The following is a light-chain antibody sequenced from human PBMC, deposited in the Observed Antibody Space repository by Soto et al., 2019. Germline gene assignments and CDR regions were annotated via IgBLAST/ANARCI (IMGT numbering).Light chain of an antibody. CDR3: QQVKSYPRT. CDR1: QAIGTS. J-gene: IGKJ2*01. Sequence: DIQLTQSPSFLSASVGDRVTISCRASQAIGTSLAWYQQKQGKAPKLLIFAASTFESGVPSRFRGSGFETEVTLTISSRQPEDFATYYCQQVKSYPRTFGQGTKLDIK. CDR2: AAS. V-gene: IGKV1-9*01.